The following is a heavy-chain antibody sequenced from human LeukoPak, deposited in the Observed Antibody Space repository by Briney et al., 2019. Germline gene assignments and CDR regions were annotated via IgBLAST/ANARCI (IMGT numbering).Heavy chain of an antibody. Sequence: GASVKVSCKASGYDFTKYAVQWVRQAPGQRLEWMGWSDAGNGRTKYSQDFQGRVTISRDTSASIAYMELSSLRSDDMAVYYCARDGSGSYYNHNWFDPWGQGTLVTVSS. CDR2: SDAGNGRT. CDR1: GYDFTKYA. CDR3: ARDGSGSYYNHNWFDP. V-gene: IGHV1-3*02. J-gene: IGHJ5*02. D-gene: IGHD3-10*01.